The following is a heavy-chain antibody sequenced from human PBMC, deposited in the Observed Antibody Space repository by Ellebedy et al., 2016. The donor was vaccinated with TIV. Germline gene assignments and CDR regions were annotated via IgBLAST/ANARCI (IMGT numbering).Heavy chain of an antibody. J-gene: IGHJ6*02. CDR1: GFTVGDYA. CDR3: TRDLTTLAAAGTGIYYYTMDV. D-gene: IGHD6-13*01. V-gene: IGHV3-49*04. CDR2: IRGNAYGGTT. Sequence: GGSLRLXXTASGFTVGDYAMSWVRQAPGKGLEWVRFIRGNAYGGTTEYAASVKGRFTISRDDSKSIAYLQMNSLKAEDTAVYYCTRDLTTLAAAGTGIYYYTMDVWGQGTTVTVSS.